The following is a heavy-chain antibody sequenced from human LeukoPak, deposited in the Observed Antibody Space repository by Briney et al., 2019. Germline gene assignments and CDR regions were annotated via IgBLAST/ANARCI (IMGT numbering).Heavy chain of an antibody. J-gene: IGHJ6*02. CDR2: ISWNSGSI. CDR1: GFTFDDYA. D-gene: IGHD5-18*01. V-gene: IGHV3-9*01. CDR3: AKTVRYNYYYYGMDV. Sequence: GGSLRLSCAASGFTFDDYAMHWVRQAPGKGLEWVSGISWNSGSIGYADSVKGRFTISRDNAKNSLYLQMNSLRAEDTALYYCAKTVRYNYYYYGMDVWGQGTTVTVSS.